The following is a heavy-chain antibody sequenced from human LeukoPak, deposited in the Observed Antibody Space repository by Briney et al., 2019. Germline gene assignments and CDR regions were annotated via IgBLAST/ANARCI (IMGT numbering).Heavy chain of an antibody. CDR1: GFTFSSYT. J-gene: IGHJ5*02. CDR2: ISSTSIYI. CDR3: AREGRPYCSSISCYGGFDP. V-gene: IGHV3-21*01. Sequence: GGSLRLSCAASGFTFSSYTMNWVRQAPGKGLEWVSSISSTSIYIYYADSVKGRFTISRDNAKNSLYLQMNSLRAEDTAVYYCAREGRPYCSSISCYGGFDPWGQGTLVTVSS. D-gene: IGHD2-2*01.